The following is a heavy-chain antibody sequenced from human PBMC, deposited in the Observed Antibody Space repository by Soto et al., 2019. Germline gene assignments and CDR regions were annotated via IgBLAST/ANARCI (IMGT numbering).Heavy chain of an antibody. CDR3: ARLIHCETTSCYIDY. CDR2: IYYSGTT. CDR1: GGSISSSSYY. V-gene: IGHV4-39*01. D-gene: IGHD2-2*02. Sequence: SETLSLTCTVSGGSISSSSYYWAWVRQPPGKGLEWIGSIYYSGTTYYNPSLKSRVTISEDTSKNQFSLKLSSVTAADTAVFYCARLIHCETTSCYIDYSGQGTLVTVSS. J-gene: IGHJ4*02.